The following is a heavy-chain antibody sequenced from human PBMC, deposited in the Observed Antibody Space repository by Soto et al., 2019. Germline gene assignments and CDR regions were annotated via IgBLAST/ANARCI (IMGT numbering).Heavy chain of an antibody. CDR2: INAGNGNT. CDR3: ARVIGGWYYFDY. D-gene: IGHD6-19*01. CDR1: GYTFTSYA. V-gene: IGHV1-3*01. J-gene: IGHJ4*02. Sequence: QVQLVQSGAEVKKPGASVKVSCKASGYTFTSYAMHWMRQAPGQRLEWMGWINAGNGNTKYSQKFQGRVTITTDTSASTAYMELSSLRSEDTAVYYCARVIGGWYYFDYWGQGTLVTVSS.